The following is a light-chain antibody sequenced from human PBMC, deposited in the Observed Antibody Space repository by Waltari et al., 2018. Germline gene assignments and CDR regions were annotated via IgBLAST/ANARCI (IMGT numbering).Light chain of an antibody. V-gene: IGLV4-69*01. CDR3: ETGGHGTWV. CDR2: VNSDGSH. J-gene: IGLJ3*02. CDR1: SGHLTNV. Sequence: QLVLTQSPSASASLGASVKLTCTLSSGHLTNVIAWPPQQPGNGPRVLMKVNSDGSHRKGDDIPDRFSGSGSGPERYLTISSLQSEDEADYYCETGGHGTWVFGGGTKLTVL.